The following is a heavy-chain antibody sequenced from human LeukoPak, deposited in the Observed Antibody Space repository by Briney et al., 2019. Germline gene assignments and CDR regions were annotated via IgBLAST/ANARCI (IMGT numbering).Heavy chain of an antibody. D-gene: IGHD2-15*01. V-gene: IGHV4-39*01. J-gene: IGHJ5*01. Sequence: SETLSLTCTISAASISSSSHHWGWIRQSPGKGLEWIGSIYYGQTIYYNPSLNSRVTISVVTSTDQFTLQLNSVTAADTAVYYCVRRDGRGGATMGAFDSWGQGSLVTVSS. CDR1: AASISSSSHH. CDR3: VRRDGRGGATMGAFDS. CDR2: IYYGQTI.